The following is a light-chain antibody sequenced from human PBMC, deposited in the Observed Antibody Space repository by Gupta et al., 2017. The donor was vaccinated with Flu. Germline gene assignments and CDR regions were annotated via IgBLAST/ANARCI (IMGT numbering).Light chain of an antibody. V-gene: IGLV1-47*01. J-gene: IGLJ3*02. CDR2: MDS. CDR1: NSNSGNNH. CDR3: DTQDGSPDTWV. Sequence: ISGSGSNSNSGNNHVCWYQQCPRAAPRLLIYMDSHRRSGVPDRFCGSESGTSAALAITGPRAEDEADDYYDTQDGSPDTWVFGGGTKLTVL.